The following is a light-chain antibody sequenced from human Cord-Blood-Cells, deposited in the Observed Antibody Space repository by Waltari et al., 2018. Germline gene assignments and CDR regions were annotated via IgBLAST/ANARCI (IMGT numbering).Light chain of an antibody. CDR3: QQYGSSPKT. CDR1: QSVSSSY. Sequence: DIVLTQSPGTLSLSPGERATLSCRASQSVSSSYLAWYQQKPGQAPRLLISGASSRATGIPDRVSGSGSGTDFTLTISRLEPEDFAVYYCQQYGSSPKTFGQGTKVEIK. CDR2: GAS. J-gene: IGKJ1*01. V-gene: IGKV3-20*01.